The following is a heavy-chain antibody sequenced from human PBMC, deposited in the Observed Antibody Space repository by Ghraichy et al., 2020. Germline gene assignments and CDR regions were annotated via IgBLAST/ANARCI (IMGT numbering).Heavy chain of an antibody. Sequence: SETLSLTCSVSNGSINFYYWSWIRQAPGKGLEWIGYVYFSGDTNFNPSLKNRVTMSVDTSKNQFSLKLKSVTAADTAVYYCARQFCGEDCVRFWYFDVWGRGSLVTVSS. D-gene: IGHD2-21*02. CDR2: VYFSGDT. CDR1: NGSINFYY. CDR3: ARQFCGEDCVRFWYFDV. J-gene: IGHJ2*01. V-gene: IGHV4-59*01.